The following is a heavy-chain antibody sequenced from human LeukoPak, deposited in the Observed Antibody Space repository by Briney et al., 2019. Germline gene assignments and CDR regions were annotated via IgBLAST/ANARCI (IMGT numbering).Heavy chain of an antibody. CDR1: GFTFSSYA. CDR2: ISGSGGST. CDR3: AKDLDSGSYYFDY. J-gene: IGHJ4*02. Sequence: GGSLRLSCAASGFTFSSYAMSWVRQAPGKGLEWVSAISGSGGSTYYADSVKGRFTISRDNSKNTLYLQMNSLRAEDTGVYYCAKDLDSGSYYFDYWGQGTLVTVSS. V-gene: IGHV3-23*01. D-gene: IGHD1-26*01.